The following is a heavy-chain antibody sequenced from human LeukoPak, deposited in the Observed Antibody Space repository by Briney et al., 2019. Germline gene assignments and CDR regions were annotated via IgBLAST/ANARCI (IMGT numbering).Heavy chain of an antibody. CDR2: IYTSGST. CDR3: ARDYAGGYYVRYYYYMDV. CDR1: GGSISSGSYY. V-gene: IGHV4-61*02. J-gene: IGHJ6*03. Sequence: SETLSLTCTVSGGSISSGSYYWSWIRQPAGKGLEWFGRIYTSGSTNYNPSLKSRVTISVDTSKNQFSLKLSSVTAADTAVYYCARDYAGGYYVRYYYYMDVWGKGTTVTVSS. D-gene: IGHD3-3*01.